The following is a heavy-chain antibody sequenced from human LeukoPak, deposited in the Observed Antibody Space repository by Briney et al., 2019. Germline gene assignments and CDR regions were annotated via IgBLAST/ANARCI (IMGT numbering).Heavy chain of an antibody. V-gene: IGHV4-39*07. CDR2: IFYSGST. D-gene: IGHD3-22*01. CDR3: AGDYYDSSGYGAFDI. J-gene: IGHJ3*02. CDR1: GGSISSSGYY. Sequence: PSETLSLTCTVSGGSISSSGYYWGWIRQPPGKGLEWIASIFYSGSTHYNPSLKSRVTISVDTSKNQFSLKLSSVTAADTAVYYCAGDYYDSSGYGAFDIWGQGTMVTVSS.